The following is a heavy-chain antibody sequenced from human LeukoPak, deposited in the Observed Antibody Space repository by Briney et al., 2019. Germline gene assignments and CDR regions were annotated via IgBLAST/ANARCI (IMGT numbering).Heavy chain of an antibody. D-gene: IGHD1-26*01. CDR3: TRDRTGSRY. CDR2: IRSKAYGGTT. V-gene: IGHV3-49*04. CDR1: GFTFGDYA. J-gene: IGHJ4*02. Sequence: GGSLRLSCTASGFTFGDYAMSWVRQAPGKGLEWVGFIRSKAYGGTTEYAASVKGRFTISRDDSKSIAYLQMNSLKTEDTAVYYCTRDRTGSRYWGQGTLVTVSS.